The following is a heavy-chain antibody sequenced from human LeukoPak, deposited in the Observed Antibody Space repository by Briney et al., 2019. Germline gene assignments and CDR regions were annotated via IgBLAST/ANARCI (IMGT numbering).Heavy chain of an antibody. V-gene: IGHV3-9*01. CDR1: GLTFDDYA. CDR3: ATVDY. CDR2: ISWNSGSI. J-gene: IGHJ4*02. Sequence: PGGSLRLSCAASGLTFDDYAMHWARQAPGKGLEWVSGISWNSGSIGYADSVKGRFTISRDNAKNSLYLQMNSLRAEDTALYYCATVDYWGQGTLVTVSS.